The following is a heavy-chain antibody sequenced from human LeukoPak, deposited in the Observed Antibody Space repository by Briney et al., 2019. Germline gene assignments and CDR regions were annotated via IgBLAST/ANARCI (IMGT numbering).Heavy chain of an antibody. CDR2: VSGSDGST. V-gene: IGHV3-23*01. J-gene: IGHJ4*02. Sequence: GGSLRLSCAASGFTFSSYAMSWVRQAPGKVLEWVSAVSGSDGSTYYADSVKGRFTMSRDNSKNMLYLQMNSLRAEDTAVYYCAKQSSTAYFEYWGQGTLVTVSS. CDR3: AKQSSTAYFEY. D-gene: IGHD2-21*01. CDR1: GFTFSSYA.